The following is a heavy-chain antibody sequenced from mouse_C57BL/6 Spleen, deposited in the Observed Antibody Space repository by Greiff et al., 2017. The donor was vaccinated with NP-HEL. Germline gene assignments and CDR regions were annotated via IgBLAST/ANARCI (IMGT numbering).Heavy chain of an antibody. Sequence: DVKLVESGGGLVKPGGSLKLSCAASGFTFSDYGMHWVRQAPEKGLEWVAYISSGSSTIYYADTVKGRFTISRDNAKNTLFLQMTSLRSEDTAMYYCAKDEMDYWGQGTSVTVSS. CDR3: AKDEMDY. V-gene: IGHV5-17*01. CDR1: GFTFSDYG. J-gene: IGHJ4*01. CDR2: ISSGSSTI.